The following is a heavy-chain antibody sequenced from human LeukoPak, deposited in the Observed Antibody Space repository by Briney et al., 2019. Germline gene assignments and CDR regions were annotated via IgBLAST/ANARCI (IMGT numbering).Heavy chain of an antibody. V-gene: IGHV3-23*01. CDR3: ATSPGELEFDY. Sequence: GGSLRLSCAASGFTFSSYAMSWVRQAPGKGLEWVSAISGSGGSTYYADSVKGRFTISRDNSKNTLYLQMNSLRAEDTAIYYCATSPGELEFDYWGQGTLVTVSS. CDR2: ISGSGGST. CDR1: GFTFSSYA. D-gene: IGHD1-1*01. J-gene: IGHJ4*02.